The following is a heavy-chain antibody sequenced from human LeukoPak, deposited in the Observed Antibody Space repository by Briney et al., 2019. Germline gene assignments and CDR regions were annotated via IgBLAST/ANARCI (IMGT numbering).Heavy chain of an antibody. CDR3: ARGCSGGSCFGDFDY. CDR1: GFTFSSYG. V-gene: IGHV3-48*02. D-gene: IGHD2-15*01. J-gene: IGHJ4*02. CDR2: ISSRSSTI. Sequence: GGSLRLSCVASGFTFSSYGMNWVRQAPGKGLEWISYISSRSSTIYYADSVKCRFTISRDNAKNSLYMQMNSLRDEDTAVYYCARGCSGGSCFGDFDYWGQGTLVTVSS.